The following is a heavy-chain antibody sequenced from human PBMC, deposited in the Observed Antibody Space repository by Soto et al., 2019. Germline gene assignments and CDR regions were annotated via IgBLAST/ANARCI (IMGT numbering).Heavy chain of an antibody. V-gene: IGHV1-46*01. CDR1: GYTFTSYY. CDR3: ARDPGYCRGGSCYGCHHFDS. J-gene: IGHJ4*02. CDR2: INPSGGST. Sequence: ASVKVSCKASGYTFTSYYMNWVRQAPGQGLEWMGIINPSGGSTSYAQKFQGRVTMTRDTSTSTVYMELSSLRSEYTAVYYCARDPGYCRGGSCYGCHHFDSRGQGTLVT. D-gene: IGHD2-15*01.